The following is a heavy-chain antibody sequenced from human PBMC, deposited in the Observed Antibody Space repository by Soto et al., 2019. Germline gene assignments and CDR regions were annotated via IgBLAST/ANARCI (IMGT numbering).Heavy chain of an antibody. CDR1: GGSVTNSSYY. CDR3: VSQRTTVPTQAYFDY. J-gene: IGHJ4*02. CDR2: VYYRGRS. D-gene: IGHD4-17*01. Sequence: LSLTCTVSGGSVTNSSYYWGWIRQSPGKGLEWIGSVYYRGRSYSKSSVKSRVTISVDTSKNRFSLSLNSVTASDAAVYFCVSQRTTVPTQAYFDYWGPGALVTVSS. V-gene: IGHV4-39*01.